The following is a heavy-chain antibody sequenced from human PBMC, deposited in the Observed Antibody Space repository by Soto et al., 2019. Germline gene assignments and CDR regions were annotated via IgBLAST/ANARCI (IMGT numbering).Heavy chain of an antibody. D-gene: IGHD2-2*01. CDR2: IIPIFGTA. CDR1: GVTVSSYA. V-gene: IGHV1-69*13. CDR3: ARDPGLGYCSSTSCSAA. J-gene: IGHJ4*02. Sequence: ASVKVSCKASGVTVSSYAISWVRQAPGQGLEWMGGIIPIFGTANYAQKFQGRVTITADESTSTAYMELSSLRSEDTAVYYCARDPGLGYCSSTSCSAAWGQGTLVTVSS.